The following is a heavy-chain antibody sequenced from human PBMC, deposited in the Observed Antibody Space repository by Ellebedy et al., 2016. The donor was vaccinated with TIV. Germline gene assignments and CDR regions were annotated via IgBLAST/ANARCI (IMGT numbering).Heavy chain of an antibody. CDR1: GGTFSSYA. J-gene: IGHJ6*02. CDR2: IIPIFGTA. CDR3: ARPVGIAGDYYDSSGSYYYYGMDV. V-gene: IGHV1-69*13. D-gene: IGHD3-22*01. Sequence: ASVKVSCKASGGTFSSYAISWVRQAPGQGLEWMGGIIPIFGTANYAQKFQGRVTITADESTSTAYMELSSLRSEDTAVYYCARPVGIAGDYYDSSGSYYYYGMDVWGQGTTVTVSS.